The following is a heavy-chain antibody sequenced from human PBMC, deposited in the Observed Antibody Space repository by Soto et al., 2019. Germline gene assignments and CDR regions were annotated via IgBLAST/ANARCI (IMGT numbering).Heavy chain of an antibody. CDR2: IYYSGST. D-gene: IGHD4-17*01. Sequence: SETLSLTCTVSGGSISSGGYYWIWIRHHPGKGLEWIGYIYYSGSTYYNPSLKSRVTISVDTSKNQFSLKLSSVTAADTAVYYCARDRGLQGWFDPWGQGTLVTVSS. CDR3: ARDRGLQGWFDP. V-gene: IGHV4-31*03. J-gene: IGHJ5*02. CDR1: GGSISSGGYY.